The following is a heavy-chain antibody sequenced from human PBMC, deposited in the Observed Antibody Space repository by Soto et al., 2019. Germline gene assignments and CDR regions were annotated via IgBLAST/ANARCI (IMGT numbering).Heavy chain of an antibody. CDR2: INHSGST. J-gene: IGHJ5*02. Sequence: SETLSLTCAVYGGSFSGYYWSWIRQPPGKGLEWIGEINHSGSTNYNPSLKSRVTISVDTSKNQFSLKLSSVTAADMAVYYCAGAGLRWLKGDGFDPWGQGTLVTVSS. CDR1: GGSFSGYY. CDR3: AGAGLRWLKGDGFDP. V-gene: IGHV4-34*01. D-gene: IGHD4-17*01.